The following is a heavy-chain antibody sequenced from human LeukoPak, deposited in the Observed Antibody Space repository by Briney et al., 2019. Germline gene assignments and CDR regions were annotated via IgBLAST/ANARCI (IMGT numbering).Heavy chain of an antibody. D-gene: IGHD5-18*01. CDR1: GGTFSSYT. CDR2: IIPILGIA. CDR3: ARDTLRSGYDY. J-gene: IGHJ4*02. V-gene: IGHV1-69*04. Sequence: GASVKVSCXASGGTFSSYTISWVRQAPGQGLVWMGRIIPILGIANYAQKFQGRVTITADKSTSTAYMELSSLRSEDTAVYYCARDTLRSGYDYWGQGTLVTVSS.